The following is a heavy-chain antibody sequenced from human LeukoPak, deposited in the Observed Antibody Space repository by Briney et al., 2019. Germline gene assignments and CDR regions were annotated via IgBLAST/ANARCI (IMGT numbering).Heavy chain of an antibody. Sequence: SETLSLTCGVSGGSITNTNYWTWVRQPPGKGLEWIGEVNLQGSTNYNPSLMGRVAISVNTSENHISLQLTSVTAADTAVYYCAREGGPYRPLDYSGQGTLVTVSS. J-gene: IGHJ4*02. CDR1: GGSITNTNY. V-gene: IGHV4-4*02. CDR2: VNLQGST. CDR3: AREGGPYRPLDY.